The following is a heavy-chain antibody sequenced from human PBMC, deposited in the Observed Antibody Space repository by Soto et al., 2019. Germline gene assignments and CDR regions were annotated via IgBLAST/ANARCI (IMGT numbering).Heavy chain of an antibody. J-gene: IGHJ5*02. Sequence: PSETLSLTCAGSGYSISSGDYWGWLRQPPGKGLEWIGSIYHGVSTYYNPSLNSRVTLSIDMTNNHVSLILNSVTAADTAVYYCGRIYDWVPYYYDGSPYTFENWFDPWGQGTLVTVSS. V-gene: IGHV4-38-2*01. CDR3: GRIYDWVPYYYDGSPYTFENWFDP. CDR1: GYSISSGDY. D-gene: IGHD3-22*01. CDR2: IYHGVST.